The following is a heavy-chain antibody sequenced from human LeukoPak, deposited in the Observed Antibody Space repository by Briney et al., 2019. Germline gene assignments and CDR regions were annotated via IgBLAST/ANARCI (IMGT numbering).Heavy chain of an antibody. CDR3: ARDSEQWLPVDDAFDI. D-gene: IGHD6-19*01. CDR1: GFTFSSYW. CDR2: IKQDGSEK. Sequence: GGSLRLSCAASGFTFSSYWMSWVRQAPGKGLEWVANIKQDGSEKYYVDSVKGRFTISRDNAKNSLYLQMNSLRAEDTAVYYCARDSEQWLPVDDAFDIWGQGTMVTVSS. J-gene: IGHJ3*02. V-gene: IGHV3-7*01.